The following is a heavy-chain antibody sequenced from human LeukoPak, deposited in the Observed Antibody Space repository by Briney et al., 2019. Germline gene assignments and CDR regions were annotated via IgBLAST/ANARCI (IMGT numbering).Heavy chain of an antibody. J-gene: IGHJ4*02. CDR1: GFTFSSYA. CDR3: AIFPSNSGWRSVTGY. Sequence: GGSLRLSCAASGFTFSSYAMSWVRQAPGKGLEWVSAISGSGGSTYYADSVKGRFTISRDNSKNTLYLQMNSLRAEDTAVYYCAIFPSNSGWRSVTGYWGQGTLVTVSS. CDR2: ISGSGGST. V-gene: IGHV3-23*01. D-gene: IGHD6-25*01.